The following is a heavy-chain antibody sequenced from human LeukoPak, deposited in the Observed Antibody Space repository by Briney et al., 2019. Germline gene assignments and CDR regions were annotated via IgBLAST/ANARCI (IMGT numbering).Heavy chain of an antibody. V-gene: IGHV3-7*01. CDR3: ARDMVDYDFWSGYYASDY. D-gene: IGHD3-3*01. CDR1: GFTSSSYW. Sequence: GGSLRLSCAASGFTSSSYWMSWVRQAPGKGLEWVANIKQDGGEKYYVDSVKGRFTISRDNAKNSLYLQMNSLRAEDTAVYYCARDMVDYDFWSGYYASDYWGQGTLVTVSS. J-gene: IGHJ4*02. CDR2: IKQDGGEK.